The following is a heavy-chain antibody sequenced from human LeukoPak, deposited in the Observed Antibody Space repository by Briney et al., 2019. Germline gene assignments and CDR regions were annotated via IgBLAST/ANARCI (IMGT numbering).Heavy chain of an antibody. CDR1: GDSVSSKNGA. CDR3: ARDFGTTGWHTFDY. CDR2: TYYRSKWYN. V-gene: IGHV6-1*01. Sequence: SQTLSLTCVVSGDSVSSKNGAWNWIRQSPSRGLEWLGRTYYRSKWYNDYAESMEGRMTISQDTSRNQYSLHLNSVTPDDTAVYYCARDFGTTGWHTFDYWGQGTPVTVSS. J-gene: IGHJ4*02. D-gene: IGHD6-19*01.